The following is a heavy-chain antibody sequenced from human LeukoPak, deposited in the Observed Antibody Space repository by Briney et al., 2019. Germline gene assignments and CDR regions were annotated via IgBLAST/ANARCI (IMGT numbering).Heavy chain of an antibody. V-gene: IGHV3-23*01. Sequence: GGSLRLSCTASGFTFNNYAMNWVRQAPGKGLEWVSTISGGGRNTYYADSVKGRFTISRDNSKNTLYLQLNSPRAEDTAVYYCAKGGYCSTSSCRKRFDYWGQGTLVTVSS. D-gene: IGHD2-2*03. CDR2: ISGGGRNT. CDR3: AKGGYCSTSSCRKRFDY. CDR1: GFTFNNYA. J-gene: IGHJ4*02.